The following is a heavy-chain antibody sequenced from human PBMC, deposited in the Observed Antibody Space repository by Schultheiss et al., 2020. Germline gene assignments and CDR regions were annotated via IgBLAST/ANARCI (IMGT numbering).Heavy chain of an antibody. J-gene: IGHJ6*03. D-gene: IGHD1-26*01. Sequence: GGSLRLSCAASGFTFSSYAMHWVRQAPGKGLEWVAVISYDGSNKYYADSVKGRFTISRDNSKNTLYLQMNSLRAEDTAVYYCARDPGGSYYMDVWGKGTTVTVSS. CDR3: ARDPGGSYYMDV. CDR1: GFTFSSYA. V-gene: IGHV3-30-3*01. CDR2: ISYDGSNK.